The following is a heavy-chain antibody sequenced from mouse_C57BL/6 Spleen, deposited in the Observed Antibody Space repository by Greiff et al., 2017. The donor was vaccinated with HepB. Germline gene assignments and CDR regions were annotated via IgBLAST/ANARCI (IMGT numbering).Heavy chain of an antibody. CDR3: ARRLGAMDY. Sequence: EVKLVESGGGLVKPGGSLKLSCAASGFTFSDYGMHWVRQAPEKGLEWVAYISSGSSTIYYADTVKGRFTISRDNAKNTLFLQMTRLGSEDPAMYYCARRLGAMDYWGQGTSVTVSS. CDR2: ISSGSSTI. D-gene: IGHD3-3*01. V-gene: IGHV5-17*01. J-gene: IGHJ4*01. CDR1: GFTFSDYG.